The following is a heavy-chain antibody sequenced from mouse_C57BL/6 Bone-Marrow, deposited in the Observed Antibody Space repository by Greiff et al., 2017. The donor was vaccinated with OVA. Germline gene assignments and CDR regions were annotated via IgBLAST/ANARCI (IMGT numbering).Heavy chain of an antibody. V-gene: IGHV5-6*01. Sequence: EVQLQQSGGDLVKPGGSLKLSCAASGFTFSSYGMSWVRQTPDKRLEWVATISSGGSYTYYPDSVKGRFTISRDNAKNTLYLQMSSLKSEDTAMYYCARRGYDYLDYWGQGTTLTVSS. J-gene: IGHJ2*01. CDR1: GFTFSSYG. CDR2: ISSGGSYT. D-gene: IGHD2-3*01. CDR3: ARRGYDYLDY.